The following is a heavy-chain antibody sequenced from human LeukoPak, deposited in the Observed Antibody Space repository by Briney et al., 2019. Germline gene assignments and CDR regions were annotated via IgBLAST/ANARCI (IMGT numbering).Heavy chain of an antibody. D-gene: IGHD2-2*01. J-gene: IGHJ4*02. Sequence: GGSLRLSCAASGFSFSIYGMHWVRQAPGKGMEWVAFIRYDGSNKYYADSVKGRFTISRDNSKNTLYLQMNSQRAEDTAVYYCAKLVVPNHYWGQGTLVTVSS. CDR3: AKLVVPNHY. CDR2: IRYDGSNK. V-gene: IGHV3-30*02. CDR1: GFSFSIYG.